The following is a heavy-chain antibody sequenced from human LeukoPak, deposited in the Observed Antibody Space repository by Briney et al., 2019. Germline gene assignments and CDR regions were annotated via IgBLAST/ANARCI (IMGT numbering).Heavy chain of an antibody. CDR1: GFTFDDYA. Sequence: PGRSLRLSCAASGFTFDDYAMHWVRQAPGKGLEWVSGISWNSGSIGYADSVKGRFTISRDNAKNSLYLQMNSLRAEDMALYYCAIGYCTNGVCLNAFDIWGQGTMVTVSS. CDR3: AIGYCTNGVCLNAFDI. D-gene: IGHD2-8*01. V-gene: IGHV3-9*03. J-gene: IGHJ3*02. CDR2: ISWNSGSI.